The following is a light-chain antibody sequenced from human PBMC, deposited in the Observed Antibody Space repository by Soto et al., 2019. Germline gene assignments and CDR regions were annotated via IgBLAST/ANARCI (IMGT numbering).Light chain of an antibody. CDR3: QAYDYSLAAFV. CDR1: NSNLGAGYD. V-gene: IGLV1-40*01. Sequence: QSVLTQPPSVSGVPGQRVTISCTGNNSNLGAGYDVHWYQQLPGAAPKLVVFGNRNRPSGVPERFSGSTSGTSASLAITGLQAEDEADYYCQAYDYSLAAFVFGGGTKLTVL. J-gene: IGLJ3*02. CDR2: GNR.